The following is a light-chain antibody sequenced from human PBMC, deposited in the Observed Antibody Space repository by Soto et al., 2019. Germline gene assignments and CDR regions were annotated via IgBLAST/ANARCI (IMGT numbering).Light chain of an antibody. V-gene: IGKV4-1*01. CDR1: QSVLYSSNNKND. J-gene: IGKJ2*01. Sequence: DIVMTQSPDSLAVSLGERATINCKSSQSVLYSSNNKNDLAWYQQKPGQPPKLLIYWASTRESGLPDRFSGSGSGPDFTLTISSLQAEDVAVYYCQQYYSTPPTFGQGTKLEIK. CDR3: QQYYSTPPT. CDR2: WAS.